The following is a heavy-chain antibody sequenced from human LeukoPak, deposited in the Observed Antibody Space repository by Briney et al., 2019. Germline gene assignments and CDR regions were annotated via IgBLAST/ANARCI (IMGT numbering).Heavy chain of an antibody. CDR2: FDPEDGET. D-gene: IGHD2-2*01. CDR1: GYTLTELS. V-gene: IGHV1-24*01. CDR3: ATTLGYCSSTNCHNWFDP. J-gene: IGHJ5*02. Sequence: ASVKVSCKVSGYTLTELSMHWVRQAPGKGLEWMGGFDPEDGETIYAQKFQGRVTMTEDTSTDTAYMELSSLRSEDTAVYYCATTLGYCSSTNCHNWFDPWGQGTLVTVSS.